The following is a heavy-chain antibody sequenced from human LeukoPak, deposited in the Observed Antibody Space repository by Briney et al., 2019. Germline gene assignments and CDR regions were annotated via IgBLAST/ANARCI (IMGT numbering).Heavy chain of an antibody. J-gene: IGHJ5*02. V-gene: IGHV4-39*01. D-gene: IGHD4-17*01. CDR1: GGSISSSTYY. Sequence: SETLSLTCTVSGGSISSSTYYWGWIRQPPGKGLEWIGSIYYSRSTYYNPSLKSRVTISVDTSKNQFSLKVNSVTAADTAVYYCARLGDYGAYLNWFDPWGQGTLVTVSS. CDR2: IYYSRST. CDR3: ARLGDYGAYLNWFDP.